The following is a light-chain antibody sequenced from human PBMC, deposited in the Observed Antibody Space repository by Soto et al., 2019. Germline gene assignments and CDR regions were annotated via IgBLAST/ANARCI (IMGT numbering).Light chain of an antibody. CDR1: QSVSSY. J-gene: IGKJ5*01. Sequence: EIVLTQSPATLSLSPGERATLSCRASQSVSSYLAWYQQKPGQAPRLLIYDASNRASGIPARFSGSGSVTDFTLTISSLEPEDFAVYYGQQRSNWPLITFGQGTRLVMK. CDR3: QQRSNWPLIT. CDR2: DAS. V-gene: IGKV3-11*01.